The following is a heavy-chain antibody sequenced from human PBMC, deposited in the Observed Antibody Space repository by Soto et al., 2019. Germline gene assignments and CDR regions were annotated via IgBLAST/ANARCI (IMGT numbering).Heavy chain of an antibody. J-gene: IGHJ6*03. CDR2: INSEGSST. Sequence: EVQLEESGGGLVQPGGSLRLSCVASGFTFSSHWMNWVRQAPGKGLVWVARINSEGSSTNYADSVKGRFTISRDNAKNTLFLQMKSLRADATAVYYCARSLHYYNYYCYMDVWGKGTMVTVSS. V-gene: IGHV3-74*01. D-gene: IGHD3-3*02. CDR3: ARSLHYYNYYCYMDV. CDR1: GFTFSSHW.